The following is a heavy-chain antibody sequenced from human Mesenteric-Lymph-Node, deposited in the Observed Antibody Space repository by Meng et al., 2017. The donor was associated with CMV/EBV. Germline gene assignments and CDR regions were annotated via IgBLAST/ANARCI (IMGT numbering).Heavy chain of an antibody. CDR2: ISSSIRTI. J-gene: IGHJ4*02. CDR3: AREYSSSSGRSFDY. CDR1: GFTFGDYA. V-gene: IGHV3-48*03. Sequence: GGSLRLSCTASGFTFGDYAMSWVRQAPGKGLEWVSYISSSIRTIHYADSVKGRFTISRDNDKNSLFLQMNSLRAEDTAVYYCAREYSSSSGRSFDYWGQGTLVTVSS. D-gene: IGHD6-6*01.